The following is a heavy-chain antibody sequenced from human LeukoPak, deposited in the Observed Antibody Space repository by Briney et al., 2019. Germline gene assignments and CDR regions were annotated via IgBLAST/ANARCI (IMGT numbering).Heavy chain of an antibody. Sequence: TLSLTCTVSGGSISSGIYFWSWIRQHRGKGLEWMGYIHHSGHTYYNPSLRSRLTISMDTSKNQFSLSLSAVTDADTAMCYCARYCSSTKCPFAFWGQGTLVTVSS. CDR3: ARYCSSTKCPFAF. J-gene: IGHJ4*02. CDR2: IHHSGHT. CDR1: GGSISSGIYF. V-gene: IGHV4-31*03. D-gene: IGHD2-2*01.